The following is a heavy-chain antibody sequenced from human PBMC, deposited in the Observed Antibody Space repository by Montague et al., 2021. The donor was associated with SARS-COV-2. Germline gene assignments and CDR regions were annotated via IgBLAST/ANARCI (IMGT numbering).Heavy chain of an antibody. J-gene: IGHJ4*02. CDR2: MYYSGST. CDR1: GRSISSSTYY. CDR3: ARGGWGAPGTGRLFDY. Sequence: SETLSLTCTVSGRSISSSTYYWGWIRQPPGKGLEWIGSMYYSGSTYYNPSLKSRVTISVDTSKKQFSLKLSSVTAADTAVYYCARGGWGAPGTGRLFDYWGRGTLVTGSS. D-gene: IGHD3-10*01. V-gene: IGHV4-39*01.